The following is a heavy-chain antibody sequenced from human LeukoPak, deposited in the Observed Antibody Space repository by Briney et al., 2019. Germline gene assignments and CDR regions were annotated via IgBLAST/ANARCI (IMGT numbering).Heavy chain of an antibody. CDR3: ARVEVVPTAAQRTEYADY. Sequence: PGGSLRLSCAASGFTFSSYGMHWVRQAPGRGLEWVAVISFDGSNKYYADSVKGRFTISRDNPKNTLYLQMNSLRAEDTAVYYCARVEVVPTAAQRTEYADYWGQGTLVTVSS. CDR2: ISFDGSNK. CDR1: GFTFSSYG. D-gene: IGHD2-2*01. J-gene: IGHJ4*02. V-gene: IGHV3-30*03.